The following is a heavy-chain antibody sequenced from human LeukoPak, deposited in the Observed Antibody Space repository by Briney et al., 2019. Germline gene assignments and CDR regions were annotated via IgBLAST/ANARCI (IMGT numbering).Heavy chain of an antibody. Sequence: PGGSLRLSCAASGFTFSSYGMHWVRQAPGKGLEWVAVISYDGSNKYYADSVKGRFTISRDNSKNMLYLQVNSLRVEDTAVYYCAKSWDTVTRGRTYFDYWGQGTLVIASS. CDR1: GFTFSSYG. J-gene: IGHJ4*02. CDR2: ISYDGSNK. V-gene: IGHV3-30*18. CDR3: AKSWDTVTRGRTYFDY. D-gene: IGHD4-17*01.